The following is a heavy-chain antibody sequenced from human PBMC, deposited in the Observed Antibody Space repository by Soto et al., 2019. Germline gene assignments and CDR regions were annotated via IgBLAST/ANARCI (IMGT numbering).Heavy chain of an antibody. Sequence: SETLSLTCAVYGGSFSGYYWSWIRQPPGKGLEWIGEINHSGSTNYNPSLKSRVTISVDTSKNQFSLKLSSVTAADTAVYYCAREVRRPLIWLARRGYFDYWGQGTLVTVSS. J-gene: IGHJ4*02. V-gene: IGHV4-34*01. CDR3: AREVRRPLIWLARRGYFDY. CDR2: INHSGST. D-gene: IGHD3-10*01. CDR1: GGSFSGYY.